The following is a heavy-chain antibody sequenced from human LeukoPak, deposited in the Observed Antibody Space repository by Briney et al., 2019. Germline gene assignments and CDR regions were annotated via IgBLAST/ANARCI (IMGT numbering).Heavy chain of an antibody. V-gene: IGHV3-30*03. CDR2: ISYDGSNK. J-gene: IGHJ4*02. CDR1: GFTFSSYG. D-gene: IGHD3-9*01. Sequence: GRSLRLSCAASGFTFSSYGMHWDRQAPGKGLEWVAVISYDGSNKYYADSVKGRFTISRDNPKNTLYLQMNSLRAEDTAVYYCAFNYDILTGYLGFDYWGQGTLVTVSS. CDR3: AFNYDILTGYLGFDY.